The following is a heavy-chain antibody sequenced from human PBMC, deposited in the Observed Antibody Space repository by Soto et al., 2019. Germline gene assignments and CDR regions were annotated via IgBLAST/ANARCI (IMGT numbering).Heavy chain of an antibody. V-gene: IGHV1-69*02. CDR1: GGTFSSYT. D-gene: IGHD3-22*01. CDR2: IIPILGIA. Sequence: QVQLVQSGAEVKKPGSSVKVSCKASGGTFSSYTISWVRQAPGQGLEWMGRIIPILGIANYAQKFQGRVTITAEKSTSTAYRELSSLRSEDTAVYYCASRYDSSDYWGQGTLVTVSS. CDR3: ASRYDSSDY. J-gene: IGHJ4*02.